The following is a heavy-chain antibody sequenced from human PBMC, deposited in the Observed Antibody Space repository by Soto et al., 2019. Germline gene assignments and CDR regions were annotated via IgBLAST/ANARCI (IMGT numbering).Heavy chain of an antibody. D-gene: IGHD3-10*01. V-gene: IGHV4-39*07. J-gene: IGHJ5*02. CDR3: ARAMVRGVKGNWFDP. CDR2: IYYSGST. Sequence: PSETLSLTCTVSGGSISSSSYYWGWIRQPPGKGLEWIGSIYYSGSTYYNPSLKSRVTISVDTSKNQFSLKLSSVTAADTAVYYCARAMVRGVKGNWFDPWGQGTLVTVSS. CDR1: GGSISSSSYY.